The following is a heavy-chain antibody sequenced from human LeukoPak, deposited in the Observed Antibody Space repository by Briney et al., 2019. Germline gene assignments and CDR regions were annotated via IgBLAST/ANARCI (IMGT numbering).Heavy chain of an antibody. V-gene: IGHV4-39*07. CDR2: MSYSGNI. D-gene: IGHD7-27*01. Sequence: SETLSLTCTVSGGSNSSSSYYWGWIRQPPGKGLEWIATMSYSGNINYNPSLRSRITISADPSKNHFSLKLNSVTAADTAVYYCAREASATGVDPWGQGTLVTVSS. CDR1: GGSNSSSSYY. CDR3: AREASATGVDP. J-gene: IGHJ5*02.